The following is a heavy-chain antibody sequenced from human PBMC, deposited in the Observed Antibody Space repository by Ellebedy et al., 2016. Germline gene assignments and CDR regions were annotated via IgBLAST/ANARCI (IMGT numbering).Heavy chain of an antibody. J-gene: IGHJ4*02. CDR1: GFTFSNAW. CDR2: ISYDGTNK. Sequence: GGSLRLSCAASGFTFSNAWMSRVRQAPGKGLEWVAIISYDGTNKYHADSVKGRFTISRDNAKNSLYLQMNSLRAEDTAVYYCARDGVATIIKSSFGQFDYWGQGTLVTV. D-gene: IGHD5-12*01. CDR3: ARDGVATIIKSSFGQFDY. V-gene: IGHV3-30*03.